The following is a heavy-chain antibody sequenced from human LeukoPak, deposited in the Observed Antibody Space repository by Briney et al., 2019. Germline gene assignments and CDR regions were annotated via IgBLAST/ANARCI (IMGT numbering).Heavy chain of an antibody. Sequence: GASVKVSCKASGGTFSSYAISWVRQAPGQGLEWMGGIIPIFGTANYAQKFQGRVTITADKSTSTAYMELSSLRAEDTAVYYCARDRRVHDYGGKVLGGNWFDPWGQGTLVTVSS. CDR1: GGTFSSYA. CDR2: IIPIFGTA. V-gene: IGHV1-69*06. D-gene: IGHD4-23*01. J-gene: IGHJ5*02. CDR3: ARDRRVHDYGGKVLGGNWFDP.